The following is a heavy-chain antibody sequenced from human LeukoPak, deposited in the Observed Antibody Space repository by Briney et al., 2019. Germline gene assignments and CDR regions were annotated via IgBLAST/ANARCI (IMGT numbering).Heavy chain of an antibody. Sequence: GSSVKVSCKASGGTFSSYAISWVRQAPGQGLEWMGGIIPIFGTANYAQKFQGRVTITADESTSTAYMELSSLRSEDTAVYYCAGTYDSRNGYFDYRGQGTLVTVSS. V-gene: IGHV1-69*01. J-gene: IGHJ4*02. D-gene: IGHD3-22*01. CDR3: AGTYDSRNGYFDY. CDR2: IIPIFGTA. CDR1: GGTFSSYA.